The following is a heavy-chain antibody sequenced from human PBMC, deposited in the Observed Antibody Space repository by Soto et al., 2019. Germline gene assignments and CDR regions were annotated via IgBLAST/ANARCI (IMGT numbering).Heavy chain of an antibody. J-gene: IGHJ4*02. CDR3: ARGGGGGLFEH. Sequence: GGSLRLACATSVFPFSDYYMSWIRQAPGKGLEWLSHISPKSTYRNCADSVKGRFTISRDNTKSSLFLQMNSLGVEDTAVYYCARGGGGGLFEHWGQGVLVTVSS. CDR1: VFPFSDYY. CDR2: ISPKSTYR. D-gene: IGHD2-21*01. V-gene: IGHV3-11*06.